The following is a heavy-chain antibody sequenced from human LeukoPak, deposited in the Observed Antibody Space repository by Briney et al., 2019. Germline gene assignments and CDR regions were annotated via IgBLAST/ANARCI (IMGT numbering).Heavy chain of an antibody. CDR2: IYHSGST. J-gene: IGHJ4*02. Sequence: SETLSLTCAVSGGSISSSNWWSWFRQPPGKGLEWIGEIYHSGSTNYNPSLKSRVTISVDKSKNQFSLKLSSVTAADTAVYYCARSLAYYDFWSGYYGPNYFDYWGQGTLVTVSS. V-gene: IGHV4-4*02. D-gene: IGHD3-3*01. CDR1: GGSISSSNW. CDR3: ARSLAYYDFWSGYYGPNYFDY.